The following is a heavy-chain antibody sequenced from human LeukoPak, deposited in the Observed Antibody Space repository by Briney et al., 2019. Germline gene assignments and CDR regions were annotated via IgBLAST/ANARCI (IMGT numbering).Heavy chain of an antibody. CDR1: GGSFSGKY. CDR2: ITYSGSI. Sequence: PSETLSLTCAVSGGSFSGKYWTWIRQPPGTGLEWIGEITYSGSIYYNPSLKSRVTISVYTSKNQFSLKLNSVTAADTAVYYCASDLMTWGQGTLATVSS. V-gene: IGHV4-34*01. J-gene: IGHJ4*02. CDR3: ASDLMT.